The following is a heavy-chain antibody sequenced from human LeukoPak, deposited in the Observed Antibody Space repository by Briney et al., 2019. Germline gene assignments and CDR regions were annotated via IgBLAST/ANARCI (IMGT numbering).Heavy chain of an antibody. CDR2: IIPILGIA. V-gene: IGHV1-69*04. J-gene: IGHJ3*02. CDR1: GGTFSSYA. CDR3: ARVTGDDAFDI. Sequence: GASGKVSCKASGGTFSSYAISWVRQAPGQGLEWMGRIIPILGIANYAQKFQGRVTITADKSTSTAYMELSSLRSEDTAVYYCARVTGDDAFDIWGQGTMVTVSS.